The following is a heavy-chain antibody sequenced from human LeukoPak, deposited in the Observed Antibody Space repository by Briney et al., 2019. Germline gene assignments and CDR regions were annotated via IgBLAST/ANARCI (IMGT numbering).Heavy chain of an antibody. J-gene: IGHJ4*02. CDR1: GFTFSGYG. D-gene: IGHD2-21*02. Sequence: GGSLRLPCAASGFTFSGYGMHWVRQAPGKGLEWVAFIRYDGSNKYYADSVKGRFTISRDNSKNTLYLQMNSLRAEDTAVYYCAKELLAYCGGDCQYYFDYWGQGTLVTVSS. CDR3: AKELLAYCGGDCQYYFDY. CDR2: IRYDGSNK. V-gene: IGHV3-30*02.